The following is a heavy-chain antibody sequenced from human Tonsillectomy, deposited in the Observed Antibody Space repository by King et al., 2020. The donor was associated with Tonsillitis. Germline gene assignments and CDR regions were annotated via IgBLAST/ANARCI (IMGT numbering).Heavy chain of an antibody. Sequence: QLQESGPGLVKPSETLSLTCTVSGGSISSYYWSWIRQPPGKGLEWIGYIYYSGSTNYNPSLKSRVTISVDTSKNQFSLKLSSVTAADTAVYYCASGGGAAGRNWFDPWGQGTLVTVSS. CDR2: IYYSGST. CDR3: ASGGGAAGRNWFDP. D-gene: IGHD6-13*01. CDR1: GGSISSYY. V-gene: IGHV4-59*01. J-gene: IGHJ5*02.